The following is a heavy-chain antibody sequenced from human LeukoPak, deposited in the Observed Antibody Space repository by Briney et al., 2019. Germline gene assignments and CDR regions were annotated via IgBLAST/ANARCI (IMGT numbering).Heavy chain of an antibody. CDR1: GGSISSSSYY. Sequence: KTSETLSLTCTVSGGSISSSSYYWGWIRQPPGKGLEWIGSIYYSGSTYYNPSLKSRVTISVDTSKNQFSLKLSSVTAADTAVYYCARVKEYSSFNWFDPWGQGTLVTVSS. J-gene: IGHJ5*02. CDR2: IYYSGST. CDR3: ARVKEYSSFNWFDP. D-gene: IGHD6-6*01. V-gene: IGHV4-39*07.